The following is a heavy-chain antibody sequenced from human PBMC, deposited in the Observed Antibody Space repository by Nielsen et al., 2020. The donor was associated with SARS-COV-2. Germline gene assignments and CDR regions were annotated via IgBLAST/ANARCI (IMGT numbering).Heavy chain of an antibody. CDR3: ARDYYRDYYYYYYMDV. CDR2: ISGSGGST. V-gene: IGHV3-23*01. J-gene: IGHJ6*03. Sequence: VRQAPGKGLEWVSAISGSGGSTYYADSVKGRFTISRDNSKNSLYLQMNSLRAEDTAVYYCARDYYRDYYYYYYMDVWGKGTTVTVSS. D-gene: IGHD1-26*01.